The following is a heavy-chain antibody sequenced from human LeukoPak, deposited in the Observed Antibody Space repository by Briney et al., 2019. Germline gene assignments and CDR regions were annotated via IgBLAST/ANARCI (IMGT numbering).Heavy chain of an antibody. V-gene: IGHV3-49*04. CDR2: IRSKAYGGTT. D-gene: IGHD4-23*01. Sequence: GGSLRLSCAASGFTFSSYSMNWVRQAPGKGLEWVGFIRSKAYGGTTEYAASVKSRFTISRDDSKSIAYLQMNSLKTEDTAVYYCTRDRDYGGTPNWYFDLWGRGTLVTVSS. CDR3: TRDRDYGGTPNWYFDL. CDR1: GFTFSSYS. J-gene: IGHJ2*01.